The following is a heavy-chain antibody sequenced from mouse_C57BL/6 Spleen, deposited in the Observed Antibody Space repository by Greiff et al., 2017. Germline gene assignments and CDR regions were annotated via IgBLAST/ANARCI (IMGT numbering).Heavy chain of an antibody. V-gene: IGHV1-81*01. D-gene: IGHD2-4*01. CDR3: ARGDYDYGYYFDY. CDR2: IYPRSGNT. CDR1: GYTFTSYG. J-gene: IGHJ2*01. Sequence: VKLMESGAELARPGALVKLSCKASGYTFTSYGISWVKQRTGQGLEWIGEIYPRSGNTYYNEKFKGKATLTADKSSSTAYMELRSLTSEDSAVYFCARGDYDYGYYFDYWGQGTTLTVSS.